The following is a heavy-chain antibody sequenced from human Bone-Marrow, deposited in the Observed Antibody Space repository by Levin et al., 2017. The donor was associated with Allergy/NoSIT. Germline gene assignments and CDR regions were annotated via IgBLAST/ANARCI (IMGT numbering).Heavy chain of an antibody. V-gene: IGHV5-51*01. D-gene: IGHD1-1*01. Sequence: ASVKVSCKGSGYSLTTDWIGWVRQMPGKGLEWVGIIHPGESDTRYSPSFEGQVTVSADKSISTAYLQWGSLKASDTAMYYCTRGTSAWNYFDYWGQGTLVTVSS. CDR2: IHPGESDT. J-gene: IGHJ4*02. CDR3: TRGTSAWNYFDY. CDR1: GYSLTTDW.